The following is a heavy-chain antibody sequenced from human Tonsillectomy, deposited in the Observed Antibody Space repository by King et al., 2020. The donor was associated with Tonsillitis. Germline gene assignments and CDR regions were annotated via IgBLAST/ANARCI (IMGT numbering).Heavy chain of an antibody. CDR1: GFTFGDYA. V-gene: IGHV3-49*03. CDR3: TRESVSRNYYYGGMDV. J-gene: IGHJ6*02. CDR2: VRTKAYGGTK. Sequence: QLVQSGGGLVQPGRSLRLSCTASGFTFGDYAMSWFRQAPGKGLEWVGFVRTKAYGGTKEYAASVKGRFTISRDDSKSIAYLQMNSLKTEDTAVYYCTRESVSRNYYYGGMDVWGQGTTVTVSS. D-gene: IGHD5/OR15-5a*01.